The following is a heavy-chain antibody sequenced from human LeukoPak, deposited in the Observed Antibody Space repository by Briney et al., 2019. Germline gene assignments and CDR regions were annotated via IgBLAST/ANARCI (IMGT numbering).Heavy chain of an antibody. CDR2: INHSGST. CDR1: GGSFSGYY. V-gene: IGHV4-34*01. CDR3: ARRRVVVVAATVPSLKRYWYFDL. D-gene: IGHD2-15*01. Sequence: KPSEPLSLTCAVYGGSFSGYYWSWIRQPPGKALALSGEINHSGSTYYNPSLKSRVTISVDTSKNQFSLKLSSVTAAMTDVYYCARRRVVVVAATVPSLKRYWYFDLWGRGTLVTVSS. J-gene: IGHJ2*01.